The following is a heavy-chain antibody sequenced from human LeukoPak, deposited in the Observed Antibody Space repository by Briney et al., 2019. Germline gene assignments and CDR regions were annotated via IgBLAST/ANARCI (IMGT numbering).Heavy chain of an antibody. D-gene: IGHD2-21*02. CDR2: ISSSSSYI. CDR3: ARAGYVVVTASGAFDI. V-gene: IGHV3-21*01. J-gene: IGHJ3*02. Sequence: GGSLRLSCAASGFTFSSYSMNWVRQAPGKGLEWVSSISSSSSYIYYADSVKGRFTISRDNAKNSLYLQTNSLRAEDTAVYYCARAGYVVVTASGAFDIWGQGTMVTVSS. CDR1: GFTFSSYS.